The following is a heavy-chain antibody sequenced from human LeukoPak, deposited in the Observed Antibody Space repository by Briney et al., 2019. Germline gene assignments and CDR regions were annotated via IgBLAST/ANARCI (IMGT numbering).Heavy chain of an antibody. V-gene: IGHV3-30*03. CDR3: LFERRADASDI. CDR2: ISYDGSNK. D-gene: IGHD3-10*02. Sequence: GRSLRLSCAASPFTYSSYGMHGVRQAPGKGLEWVAVISYDGSNKYYADSVKGRFTISRDNSKNTLYLQMNSLRAEDMAVYYCLFERRADASDIWGQGTMVTVSS. CDR1: PFTYSSYG. J-gene: IGHJ3*02.